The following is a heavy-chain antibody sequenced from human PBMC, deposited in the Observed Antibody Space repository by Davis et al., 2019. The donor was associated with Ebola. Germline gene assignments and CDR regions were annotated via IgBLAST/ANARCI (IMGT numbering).Heavy chain of an antibody. Sequence: GESLKISCAASGFTFSSYTMSWVRQAPGKGLEWVSAIDGSGGPTYYANSVKGRFTISRDNSRNTVYLQMNRLRAEDTAVYYCAIREAYDSFDYWGQGTLVTVSS. CDR2: IDGSGGPT. CDR1: GFTFSSYT. V-gene: IGHV3-23*01. D-gene: IGHD3-22*01. CDR3: AIREAYDSFDY. J-gene: IGHJ4*02.